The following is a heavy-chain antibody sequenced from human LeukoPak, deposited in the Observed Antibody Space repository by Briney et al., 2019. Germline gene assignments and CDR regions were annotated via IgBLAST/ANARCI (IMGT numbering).Heavy chain of an antibody. V-gene: IGHV3-21*01. J-gene: IGHJ3*02. CDR2: ISSSSSNT. Sequence: GGSLRLSCAASGFTFSSYSMNWVRQTPGKGLEWVSSISSSSSNTYYADSVKGRFTISRDNAKNSLYLQMNSLRAEDTAVYYCGRVGSGGTREDTIYIWGQRTMFTVSS. CDR3: GRVGSGGTREDTIYI. D-gene: IGHD2-15*01. CDR1: GFTFSSYS.